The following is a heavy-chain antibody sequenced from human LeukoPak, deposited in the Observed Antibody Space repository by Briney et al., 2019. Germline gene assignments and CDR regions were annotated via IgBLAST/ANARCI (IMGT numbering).Heavy chain of an antibody. D-gene: IGHD3-9*01. V-gene: IGHV3-30-3*01. CDR3: AREPYYDILTTRPKYYYYGMDV. J-gene: IGHJ6*02. CDR2: ISYDGSNK. CDR1: GFTFSSHA. Sequence: PGRSLRLSCAASGFTFSSHAMHWVRQAPGKGLEWVAVISYDGSNKYYADSGKGRFTISRDNSKNTLYLQMNSLRAEDTAVYYCAREPYYDILTTRPKYYYYGMDVWGQGTTVTVSS.